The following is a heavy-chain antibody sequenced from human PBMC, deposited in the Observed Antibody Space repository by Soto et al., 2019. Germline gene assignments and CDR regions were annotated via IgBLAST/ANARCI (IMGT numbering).Heavy chain of an antibody. Sequence: PGGSLRLSCAASGFPFSSHGMHWARPVPGKGLEWVAVIWYDGSNKYYADSVKGRFTISRDNSKSTLYLQMNSLRAEDTAVYYCARDFLYAAAAGISLGYWGQGTLVTVSS. D-gene: IGHD6-13*01. CDR1: GFPFSSHG. CDR3: ARDFLYAAAAGISLGY. CDR2: IWYDGSNK. V-gene: IGHV3-33*01. J-gene: IGHJ4*02.